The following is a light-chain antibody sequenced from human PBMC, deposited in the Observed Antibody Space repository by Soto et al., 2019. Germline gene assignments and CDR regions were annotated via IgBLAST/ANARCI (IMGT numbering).Light chain of an antibody. CDR3: YQYHSAPQT. Sequence: DIVMTQSPDSLAVSLGERATINCKSSQSVLYSPNNKNYLAWYQQKPGQPPRLLVYWASTRESGVPDRFSGSGAGADFTLPISSLQAEDAAVYYCYQYHSAPQTFGQGTKVEIK. CDR1: QSVLYSPNNKNY. V-gene: IGKV4-1*01. CDR2: WAS. J-gene: IGKJ1*01.